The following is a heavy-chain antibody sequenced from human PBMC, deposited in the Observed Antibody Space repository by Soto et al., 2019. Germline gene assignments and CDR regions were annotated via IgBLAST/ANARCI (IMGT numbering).Heavy chain of an antibody. Sequence: QVQLVQSGAEVKKPGASVKVSCKASGYTFTSYGISWVRQAPGQGLEWMGWISAYNGNTNYAQKLQGRVTMTTDPSTSTVYMEVRSLRSDDTAVYYGARVVGIFGVVMNWFDPWGQGTLVTVSS. CDR3: ARVVGIFGVVMNWFDP. D-gene: IGHD3-3*01. CDR2: ISAYNGNT. CDR1: GYTFTSYG. V-gene: IGHV1-18*01. J-gene: IGHJ5*02.